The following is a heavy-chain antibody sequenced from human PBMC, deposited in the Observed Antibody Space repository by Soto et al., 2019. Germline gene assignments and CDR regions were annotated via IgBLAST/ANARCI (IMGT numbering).Heavy chain of an antibody. V-gene: IGHV3-74*01. J-gene: IGHJ5*02. D-gene: IGHD4-17*01. CDR1: GFTFSSYW. CDR2: INSDGSTT. CDR3: ARVAYGDYWFDP. Sequence: EVQLVESGGGLVQPGGSLRLSCAASGFTFSSYWMHWVRQAPGKGLVWVSRINSDGSTTSYADPVKGRFTISSDNAKNTLYLQMDSLRAEDAAVYYCARVAYGDYWFDPWGQGTLVTVSS.